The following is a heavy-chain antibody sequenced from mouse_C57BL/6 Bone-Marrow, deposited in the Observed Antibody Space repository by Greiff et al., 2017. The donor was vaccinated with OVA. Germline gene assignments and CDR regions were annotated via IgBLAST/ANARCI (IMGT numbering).Heavy chain of an antibody. CDR1: GYTFTDYY. CDR3: FPTPVPYYYAMAY. V-gene: IGHV1-26*01. D-gene: IGHD1-1*01. Sequence: EVQLQQSGPELVKPGASVKISCKASGYTFTDYYMNWVKQSHGKSLEWIGDINPNNGGTSYNQKFKGKATLTVDKSSSTAYMELRSLTSDDSAVYYCFPTPVPYYYAMAYWGQGTSVTVSS. CDR2: INPNNGGT. J-gene: IGHJ4*01.